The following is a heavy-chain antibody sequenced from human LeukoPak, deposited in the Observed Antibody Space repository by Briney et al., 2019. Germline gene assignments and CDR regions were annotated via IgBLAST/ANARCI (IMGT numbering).Heavy chain of an antibody. CDR3: ARSEVVPAAISLAY. V-gene: IGHV1-2*02. D-gene: IGHD2-2*02. CDR2: VNPKSGGT. CDR1: GYTFTDYY. Sequence: ASVKVSXKASGYTFTDYYIHWVRQAPGQGLEWMGWVNPKSGGTSYAQKFQGRVTMTRDTSINTAYMELNKLRSDDTAVYYCARSEVVPAAISLAYWGQGTLVTVSS. J-gene: IGHJ4*02.